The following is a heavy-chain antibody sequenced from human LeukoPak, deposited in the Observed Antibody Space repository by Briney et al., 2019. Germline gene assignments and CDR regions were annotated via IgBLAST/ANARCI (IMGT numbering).Heavy chain of an antibody. Sequence: PGGSLRLSCAASGFTFSSYAMSWVRQAPGKGLEWVSYISSSATTIYYTDSVKGRFTISRDNAKSSLYLQMNNLRAEDTAVYYCARDRWGKYYFDYWGLGTLVTVSS. CDR1: GFTFSSYA. CDR3: ARDRWGKYYFDY. V-gene: IGHV3-48*04. D-gene: IGHD7-27*01. J-gene: IGHJ4*02. CDR2: ISSSATTI.